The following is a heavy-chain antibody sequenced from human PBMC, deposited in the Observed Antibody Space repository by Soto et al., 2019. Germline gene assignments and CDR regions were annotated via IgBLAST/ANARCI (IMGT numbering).Heavy chain of an antibody. CDR1: GYTFTDYY. V-gene: IGHV1-2*02. J-gene: IGHJ2*01. CDR3: ARDFRYRPSLTPHWYFDL. Sequence: ASVKVSCKASGYTFTDYYIYWMRQAPGQGLEWMGWINPNSGGTYYAQKFQGRVAMTRDTSIRTAYIELSGLRSDDTAVYYCARDFRYRPSLTPHWYFDLWGRGTLVTVSS. D-gene: IGHD1-1*01. CDR2: INPNSGGT.